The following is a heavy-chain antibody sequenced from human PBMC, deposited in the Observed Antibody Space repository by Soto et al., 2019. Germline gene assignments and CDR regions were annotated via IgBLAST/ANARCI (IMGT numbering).Heavy chain of an antibody. V-gene: IGHV3-11*01. Sequence: QVQVVESGGGLVKPGGSLRLSCVASGFTFSDYYMSWIRQAPGKGLEWLSYMSPSGATIHYADSVKGRFTISRDNAKNFLDLQIESLGADDTAVYYCARGRALASVTQAFDLWGQGTLVNVSS. CDR1: GFTFSDYY. D-gene: IGHD4-17*01. CDR3: ARGRALASVTQAFDL. J-gene: IGHJ4*02. CDR2: MSPSGATI.